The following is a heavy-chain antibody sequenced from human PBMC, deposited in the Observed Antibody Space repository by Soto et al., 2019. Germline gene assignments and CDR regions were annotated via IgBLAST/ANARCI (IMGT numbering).Heavy chain of an antibody. CDR1: GSLPVGSLSTYF. CDR2: INHSGSP. J-gene: IGHJ6*02. Sequence: NPSETLSLTCGLSGSLPVGSLSTYFWTWIRQPPGKGLEWIGEINHSGSPNYSPSLRGRVTISLDTSKKQFSLTLSSVTAADTAVYFCARARFSQWSQDYYGLDVWGQGTTVTVSS. D-gene: IGHD3-3*01. V-gene: IGHV4-34*01. CDR3: ARARFSQWSQDYYGLDV.